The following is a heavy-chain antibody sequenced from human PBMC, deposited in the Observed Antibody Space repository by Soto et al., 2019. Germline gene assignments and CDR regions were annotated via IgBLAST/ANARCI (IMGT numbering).Heavy chain of an antibody. CDR1: GFTFSSYA. D-gene: IGHD3-10*01. Sequence: EVQLLESGGGLVQPGGSLRLSCAASGFTFSSYAMSWVRQAPGKGLEWVSAISGSGGSTYYADSVKGRFTISRDNSKNTLYLQMNGLRAEDTAVYYCAKVHPYYYGSGSYLDYWGQGTLVTVSS. V-gene: IGHV3-23*01. CDR2: ISGSGGST. J-gene: IGHJ4*02. CDR3: AKVHPYYYGSGSYLDY.